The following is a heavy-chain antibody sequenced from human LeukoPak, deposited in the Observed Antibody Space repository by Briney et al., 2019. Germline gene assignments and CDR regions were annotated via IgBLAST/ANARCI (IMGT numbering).Heavy chain of an antibody. CDR2: ISSSSSYI. V-gene: IGHV3-21*01. CDR3: ARHDSYGYFHGY. J-gene: IGHJ4*02. CDR1: GFTFSSYS. D-gene: IGHD5-18*01. Sequence: PGGSLRLSCAASGFTFSSYSMNWVRQAPGKGLEWVSSISSSSSYIYYADSVKGRFTISRDNAKNSLYLQMNSLRAEDTAVYYCARHDSYGYFHGYWGQGTLVTVSS.